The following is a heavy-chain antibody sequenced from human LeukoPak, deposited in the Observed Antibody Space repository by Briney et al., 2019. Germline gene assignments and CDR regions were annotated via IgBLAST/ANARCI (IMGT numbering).Heavy chain of an antibody. D-gene: IGHD3-10*01. CDR2: INHSGST. CDR1: GGSFSGYS. J-gene: IGHJ5*02. V-gene: IGHV4-34*01. Sequence: SETLSLTWAVYGGSFSGYSWSWIRQPPGKGLEWVGEINHSGSTNYNPSLKSRVTISVETSKNQFSLKLSSVTAADTAVYYVGRGRVKPGTPEYYYGSGSRMWLVPWGEGTLFTVS. CDR3: GRGRVKPGTPEYYYGSGSRMWLVP.